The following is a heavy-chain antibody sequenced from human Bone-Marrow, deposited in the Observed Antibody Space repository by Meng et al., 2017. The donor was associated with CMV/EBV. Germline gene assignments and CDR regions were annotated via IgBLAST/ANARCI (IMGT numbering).Heavy chain of an antibody. D-gene: IGHD2-2*01. CDR3: ARCRVLVVPAATNWFDP. CDR1: GFTFSSYW. J-gene: IGHJ5*02. V-gene: IGHV3-74*01. CDR2: INSDGSST. Sequence: GESLKISCAASGFTFSSYWMHWVRQAPGKGLVWVSRINSDGSSTSYADSVKGRFTISRDNAKNTLYLQMNSLRAEDTAEYYCARCRVLVVPAATNWFDPWGQGTLVTVSS.